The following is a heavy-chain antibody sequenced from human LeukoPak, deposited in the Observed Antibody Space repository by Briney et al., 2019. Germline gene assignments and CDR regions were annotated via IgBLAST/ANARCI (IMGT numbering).Heavy chain of an antibody. J-gene: IGHJ4*02. Sequence: GGSLRLSCAASGFTFSSYGMHWVRQAPGKGLEWVAVIWYDGSNKYYADSVKGRFTISRDNSKNTLYLQMNSLRAEDTAVYYCARITVDSSGWYHFDYWGQGTLVTVSS. CDR1: GFTFSSYG. CDR2: IWYDGSNK. D-gene: IGHD6-19*01. V-gene: IGHV3-33*01. CDR3: ARITVDSSGWYHFDY.